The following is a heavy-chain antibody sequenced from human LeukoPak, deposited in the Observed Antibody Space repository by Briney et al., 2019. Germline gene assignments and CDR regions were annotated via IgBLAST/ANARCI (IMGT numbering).Heavy chain of an antibody. J-gene: IGHJ4*02. D-gene: IGHD2-15*01. CDR2: ISSDSSYI. Sequence: GGSLRLSCAASGFTFSSYTMSWVRQAPGKGLEWVSSISSDSSYIYYADSMKGRFTISRDNAKNSLFLQMNSLRAEDTAVYYCASIVVVVAATPAYYFDYWGQGTLVTVSS. V-gene: IGHV3-21*01. CDR1: GFTFSSYT. CDR3: ASIVVVVAATPAYYFDY.